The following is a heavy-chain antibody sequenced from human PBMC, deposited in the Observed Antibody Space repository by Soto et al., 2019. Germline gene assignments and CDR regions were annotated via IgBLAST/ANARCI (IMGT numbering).Heavy chain of an antibody. CDR1: GFTLNYYA. D-gene: IGHD3-10*01. J-gene: IGHJ6*02. V-gene: IGHV3-30-3*01. Sequence: GGSLRLSCAASGFTLNYYAMHWVRQAPGKGLEWVAVISFDGTNKYHADSVKGRFTISRDNSKNTLYLQMNSLRAEDTAVYYCARDHKLGGDYFYYGMDVWGQGTTVTV. CDR2: ISFDGTNK. CDR3: ARDHKLGGDYFYYGMDV.